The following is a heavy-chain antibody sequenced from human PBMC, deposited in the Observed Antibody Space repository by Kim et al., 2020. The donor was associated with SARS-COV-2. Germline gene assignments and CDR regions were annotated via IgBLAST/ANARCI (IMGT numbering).Heavy chain of an antibody. CDR1: GGSISSYY. CDR2: IYYSGST. CDR3: ARSFFHCSSTSCYVLGPYYYYGMDV. V-gene: IGHV4-59*13. J-gene: IGHJ6*04. Sequence: SETLSLTCTVSGGSISSYYWSWIRQPPGKGLEWIGYIYYSGSTNYNPSLKSRVTISVDTSKNQFSLKLSSVTAADTAVYYCARSFFHCSSTSCYVLGPYYYYGMDVWGKGTTVTVSS. D-gene: IGHD2-2*01.